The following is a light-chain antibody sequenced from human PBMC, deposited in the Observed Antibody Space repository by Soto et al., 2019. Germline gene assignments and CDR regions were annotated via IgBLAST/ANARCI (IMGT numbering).Light chain of an antibody. Sequence: ILLTQSPSSLSASVGDRVTITCRASQRISTWLAWHQQKPGKAPKLLIYAASSLQSGVPSRFSGSGSGTDFTLTISSLQPDDFATYYCQQYNSYSRTFGQGTKVDIK. CDR1: QRISTW. V-gene: IGKV1-5*01. CDR3: QQYNSYSRT. J-gene: IGKJ1*01. CDR2: AAS.